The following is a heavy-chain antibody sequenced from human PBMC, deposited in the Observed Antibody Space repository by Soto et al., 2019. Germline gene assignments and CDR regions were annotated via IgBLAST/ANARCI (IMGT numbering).Heavy chain of an antibody. V-gene: IGHV4-59*01. J-gene: IGHJ6*02. CDR3: ARLWRDIVVVPAAPDYYYYGMDV. Sequence: SETLSLTCTVSGGSISSYYWSWIRQPPGKGLEWIGYIYYSGRTNYNPSLKSRVTISVDTSKNQFSLKLSSVTAADTAVYYCARLWRDIVVVPAAPDYYYYGMDVWGQGTTVTVSS. D-gene: IGHD2-2*01. CDR2: IYYSGRT. CDR1: GGSISSYY.